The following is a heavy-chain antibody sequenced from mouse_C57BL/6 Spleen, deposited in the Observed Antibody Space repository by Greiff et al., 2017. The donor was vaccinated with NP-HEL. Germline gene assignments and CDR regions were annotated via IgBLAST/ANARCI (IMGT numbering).Heavy chain of an antibody. CDR3: ARDDADKAWFAY. Sequence: EVQGVESGGGLVKPGGSLKLSCAASGFTFSSYAMSWVRQTPEKRLEWVATISDGGSYTYYPDNVKGRFTISRDNAKNNLYLQMSHLKSEDTAMYYCARDDADKAWFAYWGQGTLVTVSA. CDR2: ISDGGSYT. J-gene: IGHJ3*01. V-gene: IGHV5-4*01. CDR1: GFTFSSYA.